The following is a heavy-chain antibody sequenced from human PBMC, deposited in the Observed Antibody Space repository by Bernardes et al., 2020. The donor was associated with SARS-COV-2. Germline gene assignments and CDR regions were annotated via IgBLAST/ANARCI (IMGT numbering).Heavy chain of an antibody. Sequence: SETLSLTCTVSGGSISSTNWWSWVRQTPARGLEWIGEIYHSGTTYYNPSFKSRVTISVDESKNQFSLSLTSVTAADTGLYFCARDVDVSSRGRFDPWGQGTLVTVSS. CDR3: ARDVDVSSRGRFDP. J-gene: IGHJ5*02. D-gene: IGHD6-6*01. CDR2: IYHSGTT. CDR1: GGSISSTNW. V-gene: IGHV4-4*02.